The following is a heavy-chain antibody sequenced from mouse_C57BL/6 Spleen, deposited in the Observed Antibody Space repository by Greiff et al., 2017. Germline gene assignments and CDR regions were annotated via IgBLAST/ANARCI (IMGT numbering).Heavy chain of an antibody. CDR3: APLYYGSSYGALDY. V-gene: IGHV1-64*01. CDR2: INPNSGST. Sequence: VQLQQPGAELVKPGASVKLSCKASGYTFTSYWMHWVKQRPGQGLEWIGMINPNSGSTNYNEKFKSKATLTVDKSYSPAYLQLLSLTSRVTAVDYCAPLYYGSSYGALDYWGQGTSVTVSS. D-gene: IGHD1-1*01. CDR1: GYTFTSYW. J-gene: IGHJ4*01.